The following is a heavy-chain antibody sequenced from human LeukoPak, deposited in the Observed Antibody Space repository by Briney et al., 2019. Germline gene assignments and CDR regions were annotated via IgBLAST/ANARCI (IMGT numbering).Heavy chain of an antibody. CDR2: IWSDGSNK. CDR1: GFTFSIYG. CDR3: ARGSFFDY. J-gene: IGHJ4*02. Sequence: GGSLRLSCAASGFTFSIYGMHWVRQAPGKGLEWVAVIWSDGSNKYYRQSVKGRFTISRDNPQNTLNLQMNSLRAEDTAVYYCARGSFFDYWGQGTLVTVSS. V-gene: IGHV3-33*03. D-gene: IGHD2-15*01.